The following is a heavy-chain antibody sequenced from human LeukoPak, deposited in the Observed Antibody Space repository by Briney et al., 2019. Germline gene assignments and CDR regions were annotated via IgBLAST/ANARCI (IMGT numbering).Heavy chain of an antibody. CDR2: MKQSGTP. CDR1: GGSFSAFH. J-gene: IGHJ4*02. Sequence: SETLSLTCAVYGGSFSAFHWNWIRQSPAKGLEWLGEMKQSGTPRYNPSLQSRVTISVDKSKNQFPLNVRSVTAADTAVYYCASRPFLYGFRTYFDNWAQGTLVTVSS. V-gene: IGHV4-34*01. CDR3: ASRPFLYGFRTYFDN. D-gene: IGHD3-10*01.